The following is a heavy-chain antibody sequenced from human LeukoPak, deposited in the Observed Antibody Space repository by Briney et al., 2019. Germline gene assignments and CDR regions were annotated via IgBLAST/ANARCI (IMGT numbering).Heavy chain of an antibody. V-gene: IGHV4-34*01. CDR2: INHSGST. J-gene: IGHJ4*02. CDR3: ARRLYDYVWGSYRYTFPFDY. Sequence: SETLSLTCTVSGGSISSGYWSWIRQPPGKGLEWIGEINHSGSTNYNPPLKSRVTISVDTSKNQFSLKLSSVTAADTAVYYCARRLYDYVWGSYRYTFPFDYWGQGTLVTVSS. CDR1: GGSISSGY. D-gene: IGHD3-16*02.